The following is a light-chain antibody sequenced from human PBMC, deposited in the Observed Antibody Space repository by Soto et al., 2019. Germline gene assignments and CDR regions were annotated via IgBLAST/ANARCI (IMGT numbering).Light chain of an antibody. J-gene: IGLJ1*01. V-gene: IGLV2-14*01. CDR1: SSDVGGYNY. CDR3: SSYTSTRTLV. CDR2: EVS. Sequence: QSALTQPASVSGSPGQSITISCTGTSSDVGGYNYVSWYQQHPGKAPKLMIYEVSNRPSGVSNRFSGSKSGNTASLTISGLQSEDEADYYCSSYTSTRTLVFGTGTKLT.